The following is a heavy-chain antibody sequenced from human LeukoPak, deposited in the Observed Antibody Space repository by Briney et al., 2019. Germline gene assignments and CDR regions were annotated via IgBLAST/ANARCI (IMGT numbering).Heavy chain of an antibody. D-gene: IGHD6-13*01. J-gene: IGHJ4*02. CDR3: ARGSSSSWRFYYFNY. CDR2: IYPGDSDT. V-gene: IGHV5-51*03. Sequence: KPGESLKISCKGSGYSFTSYWIGWVRQMPGKGLEGMGIIYPGDSDTRYNPSFQGQVTISADKSISTAYLQWSSLRASDTAMYYCARGSSSSWRFYYFNYWGQGTLVTVSS. CDR1: GYSFTSYW.